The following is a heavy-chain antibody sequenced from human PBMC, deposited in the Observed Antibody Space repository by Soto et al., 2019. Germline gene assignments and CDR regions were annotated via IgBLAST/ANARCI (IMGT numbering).Heavy chain of an antibody. Sequence: SVKVSCKASGFTFTISAVQCVLQSLLQRLDWIGCIVVGSGNTNYAQKFQERVTITRDMSTSTAYMELSSLRSEDTAVYYCAADYSSGWYHPYYYYYGMDVWGQGTTVTVSS. CDR1: GFTFTISA. V-gene: IGHV1-58*01. CDR3: AADYSSGWYHPYYYYYGMDV. D-gene: IGHD6-19*01. CDR2: IVVGSGNT. J-gene: IGHJ6*02.